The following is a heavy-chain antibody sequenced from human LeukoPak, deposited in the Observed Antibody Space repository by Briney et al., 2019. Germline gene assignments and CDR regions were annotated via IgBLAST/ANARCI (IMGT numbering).Heavy chain of an antibody. CDR1: GFTVSSNY. Sequence: GGSLRLSCAASGFTVSSNYMGWVRQAPGKGLEWVSVIYSGGSTYYADSVKGRFTISRDNSKNTLYLQMNSLRAEDTAVYYCARGPTYYDFWSGYSPYYYYGMDVWGQGTTVTVSS. J-gene: IGHJ6*02. D-gene: IGHD3-3*01. CDR3: ARGPTYYDFWSGYSPYYYYGMDV. V-gene: IGHV3-66*01. CDR2: IYSGGST.